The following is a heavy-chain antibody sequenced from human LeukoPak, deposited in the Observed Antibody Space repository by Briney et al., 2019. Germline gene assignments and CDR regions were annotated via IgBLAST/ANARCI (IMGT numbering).Heavy chain of an antibody. Sequence: SQTLSLTCAISGDSVSSNSAAWNWIRQSPSRGLEWLGRTYYRSKWYNDDAVSVKGRITINPDTAKNQFSLQLNSVTPEDTALYYCARGGLVRGTIDIWGQGIMVTVSS. J-gene: IGHJ3*02. CDR3: ARGGLVRGTIDI. V-gene: IGHV6-1*01. CDR2: TYYRSKWYN. D-gene: IGHD3-10*02. CDR1: GDSVSSNSAA.